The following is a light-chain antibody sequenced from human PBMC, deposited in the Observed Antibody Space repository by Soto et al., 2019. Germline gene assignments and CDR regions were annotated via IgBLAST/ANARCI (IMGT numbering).Light chain of an antibody. Sequence: DIQMTQSPSSLSASVGDRVTITCQASQAISNYLNWYQQNPGKAPKPLIYDASNLETGVPSRFSGSGSGTDFTFTISSLQPEDIATYYCQQYDNLPPYTFGQGTKLEIK. CDR1: QAISNY. V-gene: IGKV1-33*01. CDR3: QQYDNLPPYT. CDR2: DAS. J-gene: IGKJ2*01.